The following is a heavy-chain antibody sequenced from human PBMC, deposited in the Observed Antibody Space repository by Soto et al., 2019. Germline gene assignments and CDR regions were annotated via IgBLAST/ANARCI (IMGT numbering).Heavy chain of an antibody. CDR1: GVSFSGYY. V-gene: IGHV4-34*01. D-gene: IGHD3-10*01. CDR2: INHSGST. Sequence: PAETLSLTCAVYGVSFSGYYWSWIRQPPGKGLEWIGEINHSGSTNYNPSLKSRVTISVDTSKNQFSLKLSSVTAADTAVYYCAREQRYYYGSGSRMDVWGQGTTVTVSS. CDR3: AREQRYYYGSGSRMDV. J-gene: IGHJ6*02.